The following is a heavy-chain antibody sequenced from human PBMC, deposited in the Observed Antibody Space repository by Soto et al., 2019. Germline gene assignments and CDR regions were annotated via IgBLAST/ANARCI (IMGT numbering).Heavy chain of an antibody. Sequence: EVQLLESGGAFIQPGGSLRLSCVVSGFTIASHSMSWVRQAPGKGLEWVSSLSASGETSFYAGSVRGRFSISRDNSKNTLYLQMDSLRPEDTAYYYCAKRGAAPASNYFDYWGQGTLVTVSS. V-gene: IGHV3-23*01. CDR3: AKRGAAPASNYFDY. J-gene: IGHJ4*02. CDR2: LSASGETS. D-gene: IGHD6-25*01. CDR1: GFTIASHS.